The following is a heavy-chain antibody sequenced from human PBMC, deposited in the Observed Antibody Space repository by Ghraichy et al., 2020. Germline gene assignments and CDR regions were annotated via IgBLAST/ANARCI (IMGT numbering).Heavy chain of an antibody. CDR2: INHSGST. D-gene: IGHD5-24*01. CDR3: AILKGGMANFDY. V-gene: IGHV4-34*01. J-gene: IGHJ4*02. CDR1: GGSFSGYY. Sequence: SETLSLTCAVYGGSFSGYYWSWIRQPPGKGLEWIGEINHSGSTNYNPSLKSRVTISVDTSKNQFSLKLSSVTAADTAVYYCAILKGGMANFDYWGQGTLVTVSS.